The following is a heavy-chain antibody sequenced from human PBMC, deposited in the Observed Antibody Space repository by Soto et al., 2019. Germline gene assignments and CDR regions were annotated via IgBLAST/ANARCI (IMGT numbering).Heavy chain of an antibody. Sequence: ASVKVSCKASGYTFTSYGMSWVRQAPGQGLEWMGWINAYNGNTNYSQKFQGRVTITRDTSASTAYMELSSLRSEDTAVYYCARDLGYALPDYWGQGTLVTVSS. CDR3: ARDLGYALPDY. CDR1: GYTFTSYG. CDR2: INAYNGNT. J-gene: IGHJ4*02. V-gene: IGHV1-18*01. D-gene: IGHD2-15*01.